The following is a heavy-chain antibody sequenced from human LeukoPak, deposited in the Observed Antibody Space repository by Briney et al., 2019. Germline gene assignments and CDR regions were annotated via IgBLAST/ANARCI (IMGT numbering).Heavy chain of an antibody. CDR2: IRADGTT. Sequence: GGSLRLSCAASGFTFSNAWMSWVRQAPGKGLEWVARIRADGTTDYAAPVKGRFTISRDDSMNTLSLQMDSLKTGDTAVYYCAADVPSPLAQIVYWGRGTPVTVSS. CDR1: GFTFSNAW. V-gene: IGHV3-15*01. D-gene: IGHD1-14*01. CDR3: AADVPSPLAQIVY. J-gene: IGHJ4*02.